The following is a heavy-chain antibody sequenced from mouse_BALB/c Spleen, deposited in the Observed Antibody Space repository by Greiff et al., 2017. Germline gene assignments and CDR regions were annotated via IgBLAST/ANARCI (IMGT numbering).Heavy chain of an antibody. D-gene: IGHD1-2*01. CDR2: IWAGGST. CDR1: GFSLTSYG. V-gene: IGHV2-9*02. CDR3: ARAHLRLEYFDY. J-gene: IGHJ2*01. Sequence: VQLKESGPGLVAPSQSLSITCTVSGFSLTSYGVHWVRQPPGKGLEWLGVIWAGGSTNYNSALMSRLSISKDNSKSQVFLKMNSLQTDDTAMYYCARAHLRLEYFDYWGQGTTLTVSS.